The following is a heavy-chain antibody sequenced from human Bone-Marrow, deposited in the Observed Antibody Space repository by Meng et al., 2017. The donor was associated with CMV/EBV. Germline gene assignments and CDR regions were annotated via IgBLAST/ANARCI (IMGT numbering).Heavy chain of an antibody. J-gene: IGHJ3*02. CDR2: ISYSGTTT. CDR3: VKGGLSTLPRAFDI. V-gene: IGHV3-23*01. Sequence: GESLKISCAASGFSFSKYRMNWVRQAPGKGLEWVSAISYSGTTTYYADSVKGRFTVSRDNSKNTLYLQMNSLRADDTAVYYCVKGGLSTLPRAFDIWGQGTLVTVSS. D-gene: IGHD2/OR15-2a*01. CDR1: GFSFSKYR.